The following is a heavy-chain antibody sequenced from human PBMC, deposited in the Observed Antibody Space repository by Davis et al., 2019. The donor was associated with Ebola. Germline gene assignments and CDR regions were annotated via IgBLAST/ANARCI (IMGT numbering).Heavy chain of an antibody. CDR2: INPNSGGT. V-gene: IGHV1-2*04. CDR1: GGTFSSYA. Sequence: AASVKVSCKASGGTFSSYAISWVRQAPGQGLEWMGWINPNSGGTNYAQKFQGWVTMTRDTSISTAYMELSRLRSDDTAVYYCARSRGGLADVWGQGTTVTVSS. CDR3: ARSRGGLADV. D-gene: IGHD3-16*01. J-gene: IGHJ6*02.